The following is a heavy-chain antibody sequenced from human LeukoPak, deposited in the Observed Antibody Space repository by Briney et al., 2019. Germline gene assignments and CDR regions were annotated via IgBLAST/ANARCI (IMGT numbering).Heavy chain of an antibody. CDR2: IASDGSIK. CDR3: ARDWRRNDYNYFNPVDY. CDR1: GFSFNNYF. J-gene: IGHJ4*02. V-gene: IGHV3-30*04. D-gene: IGHD5-24*01. Sequence: GGSLRLSCSASGFSFNNYFMHWVRQAPGKGPEWVALIASDGSIKKYVDSVRGRFTISRDNSKKTLFLQMNNLRAEDTAVYFCARDWRRNDYNYFNPVDYWGQGTLVTVSS.